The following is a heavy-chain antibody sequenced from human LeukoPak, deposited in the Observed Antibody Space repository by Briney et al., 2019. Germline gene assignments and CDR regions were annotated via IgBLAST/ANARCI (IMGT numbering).Heavy chain of an antibody. V-gene: IGHV3-21*01. CDR1: GFTFSNAW. CDR2: ITSPVGRI. J-gene: IGHJ4*02. CDR3: ATDGRSSGWYGFDY. Sequence: PGGSLRLSCAASGFTFSNAWMSWVRQAPGKGLEWVSSITSPVGRIYYADSLKGRITISRDNARSTLYLQMNSLRAEDTAVYYCATDGRSSGWYGFDYWGQGILVSVSS. D-gene: IGHD6-19*01.